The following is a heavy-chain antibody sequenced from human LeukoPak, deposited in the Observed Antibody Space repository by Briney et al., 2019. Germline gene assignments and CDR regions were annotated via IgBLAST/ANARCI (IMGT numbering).Heavy chain of an antibody. D-gene: IGHD5-18*01. CDR1: GFTFSSYS. CDR3: ARDGIQLWLRTYYFDY. J-gene: IGHJ4*02. Sequence: GGSLRLSCAASGFTFSSYSMNWVRQAPGKGLECVSSISSSSSYIYYADSVKGRFTISRDNAKNSLYLQMNSLRAEDTAVYYCARDGIQLWLRTYYFDYWGQGTLVTVSS. V-gene: IGHV3-21*01. CDR2: ISSSSSYI.